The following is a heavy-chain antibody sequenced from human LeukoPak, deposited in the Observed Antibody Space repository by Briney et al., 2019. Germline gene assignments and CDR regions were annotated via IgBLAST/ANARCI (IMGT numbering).Heavy chain of an antibody. D-gene: IGHD3-10*01. CDR1: GFTVSSNY. V-gene: IGHV3-53*01. CDR2: IYSGGST. Sequence: PGGSLRLSCAASGFTVSSNYMSWVRQAPGKGLEWVSVIYSGGSTYYADSVKGRFTISRDNAKNSLYLQMNSLRAEDTAVYYCARDGGFGEFTFGYWGQGTLVTVSS. J-gene: IGHJ4*02. CDR3: ARDGGFGEFTFGY.